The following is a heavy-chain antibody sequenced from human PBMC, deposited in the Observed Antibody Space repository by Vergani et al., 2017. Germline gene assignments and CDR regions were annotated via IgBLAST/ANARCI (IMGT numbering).Heavy chain of an antibody. D-gene: IGHD3-3*02. CDR3: ARRQIASFFDY. CDR1: GGSISSGSYY. Sequence: QVQLQESGPGLVKPSQTLSLTCTVSGGSISSGSYYWSWIRQPPGKGLEWIGYIYYSGNTNYNPSLKSRVTISVDTSKNQFSLKLSSVTAADTGVYYCARRQIASFFDYWGQGILVTVSS. J-gene: IGHJ4*02. CDR2: IYYSGNT. V-gene: IGHV4-61*01.